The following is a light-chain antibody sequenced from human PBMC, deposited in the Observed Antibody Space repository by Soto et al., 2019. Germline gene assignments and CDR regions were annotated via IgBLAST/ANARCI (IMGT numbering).Light chain of an antibody. CDR3: QQYDSSIT. CDR2: GAS. CDR1: QSVGTN. V-gene: IGKV3-20*01. Sequence: EIVMTQSPATVSVSPGEAATLTCRASQSVGTNLAWYQQKPGQAPRLLIYGASSRATGIPDRFSGSGSGTDFTLTISRLEPEDFAVYYCQQYDSSITFGQGTRLEIK. J-gene: IGKJ5*01.